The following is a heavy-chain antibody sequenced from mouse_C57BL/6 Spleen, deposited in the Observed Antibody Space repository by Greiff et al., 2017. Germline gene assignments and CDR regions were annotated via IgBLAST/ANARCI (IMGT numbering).Heavy chain of an antibody. CDR3: ARRGYDYDGAAMDY. CDR2: IDPSDSYT. D-gene: IGHD2-4*01. J-gene: IGHJ4*01. V-gene: IGHV1-59*01. CDR1: GYTFTSYW. Sequence: QVQLQQPGAELVRPGTSVKLSCKASGYTFTSYWMHWVKQRPGQGLEWIGVIDPSDSYTNYNQKFKGKATLTVDTSSSTAYMQLSSLTSEDSAVYYCARRGYDYDGAAMDYWGKGTSVTVSS.